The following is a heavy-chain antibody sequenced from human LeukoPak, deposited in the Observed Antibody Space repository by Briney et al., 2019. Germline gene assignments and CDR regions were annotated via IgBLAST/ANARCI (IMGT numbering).Heavy chain of an antibody. CDR2: IKQDGSEK. CDR3: ARAEWSNWYFDL. V-gene: IGHV3-7*03. D-gene: IGHD3-3*01. Sequence: SGGSLRLSCAASGFTFSTYGMNWVRQAPGKGLEGVANIKQDGSEKYYVDSVKGRLTPSRDSAKTSLYLQMNSLRAEDTAVYYCARAEWSNWYFDLWGRGTLVTVS. CDR1: GFTFSTYG. J-gene: IGHJ2*01.